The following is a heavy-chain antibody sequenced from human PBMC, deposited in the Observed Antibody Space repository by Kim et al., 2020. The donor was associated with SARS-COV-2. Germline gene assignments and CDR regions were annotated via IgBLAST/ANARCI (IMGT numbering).Heavy chain of an antibody. D-gene: IGHD6-6*01. CDR1: GYTFTSYA. Sequence: ASVKVSCKASGYTFTSYAMHWVRQAPGQRLEWMGWINAGNGNTKYSQKFQGRVTITRDTSASTAYMELSSLRSEDTAVYYCARSIAARLLFDPWGQGTLVTVSS. CDR3: ARSIAARLLFDP. V-gene: IGHV1-3*01. J-gene: IGHJ5*02. CDR2: INAGNGNT.